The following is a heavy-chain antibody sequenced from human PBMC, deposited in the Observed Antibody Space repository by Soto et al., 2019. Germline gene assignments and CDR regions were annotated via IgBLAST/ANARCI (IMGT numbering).Heavy chain of an antibody. Sequence: SETLSLTCSVSGGSISSSSYTWGWVRQPPGKGLEWIGSIYYSGSTYYNPSLKSRITVSVDTSKNQFSLNLSSVTAADTAVYYCARLHGYCIRTSCSGYYAMDVWGQGTTVTVS. CDR2: IYYSGST. D-gene: IGHD2-2*01. V-gene: IGHV4-39*01. J-gene: IGHJ6*02. CDR3: ARLHGYCIRTSCSGYYAMDV. CDR1: GGSISSSSYT.